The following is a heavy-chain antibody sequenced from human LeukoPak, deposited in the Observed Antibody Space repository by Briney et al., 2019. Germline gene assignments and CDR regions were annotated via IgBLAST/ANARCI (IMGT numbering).Heavy chain of an antibody. CDR1: GYTFIRYF. CDR2: INPSGGST. CDR3: ARFQSNTWHYNWFDP. Sequence: ASVKVSCKASGYTFIRYFMHWVRQAPGQGLEWMGVINPSGGSTSYAQKFQGRVTMTRDTSKSTVYMELSSLRSEDTAVYYCARFQSNTWHYNWFDPWGQGTLVIVSS. J-gene: IGHJ5*02. D-gene: IGHD2-2*02. V-gene: IGHV1-46*01.